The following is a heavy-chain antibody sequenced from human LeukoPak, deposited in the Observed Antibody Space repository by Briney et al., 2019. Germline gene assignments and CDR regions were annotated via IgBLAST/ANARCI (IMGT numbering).Heavy chain of an antibody. CDR3: ARDVWVRGVIISDY. CDR2: VDHSGYT. V-gene: IGHV4-4*02. CDR1: GGSISSTNW. D-gene: IGHD3-10*01. J-gene: IGHJ4*02. Sequence: SGTLSLTCAVSGGSISSTNWWTWVRRPPGKGLEWIGEVDHSGYTNYNPSLKSRVTISVDKSKNHFSLKLSSVTAADTAIYYCARDVWVRGVIISDYWGQGTLVTVSS.